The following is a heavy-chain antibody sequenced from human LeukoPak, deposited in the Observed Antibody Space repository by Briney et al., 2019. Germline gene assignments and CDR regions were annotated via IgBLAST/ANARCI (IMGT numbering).Heavy chain of an antibody. V-gene: IGHV4-38-2*02. Sequence: PSETLSLTCTVSGYSISSGYYWGWIRQPPGKGLEWIGSIYHSGSTYYNPSLKSRVTISVDTSKNQFSLKLSSVTAADTAVYYCARDLQQLSIINWFDPWGQGTLVTVSS. D-gene: IGHD6-13*01. CDR2: IYHSGST. J-gene: IGHJ5*02. CDR1: GYSISSGYY. CDR3: ARDLQQLSIINWFDP.